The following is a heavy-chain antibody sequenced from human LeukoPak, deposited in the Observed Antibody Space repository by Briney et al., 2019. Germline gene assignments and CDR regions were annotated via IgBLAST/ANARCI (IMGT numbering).Heavy chain of an antibody. Sequence: SETLSLTCTVSGASISDYYWSWIRQPAGKGLEWIGRIYTTGSTKYDPSLKSRVTMSADTSKNQFSLKLNSVTAADTAVYYRARDGGVVVPTAPAVFDIWGQGTMVTVSS. V-gene: IGHV4-4*07. CDR2: IYTTGST. CDR3: ARDGGVVVPTAPAVFDI. D-gene: IGHD2-2*01. CDR1: GASISDYY. J-gene: IGHJ3*02.